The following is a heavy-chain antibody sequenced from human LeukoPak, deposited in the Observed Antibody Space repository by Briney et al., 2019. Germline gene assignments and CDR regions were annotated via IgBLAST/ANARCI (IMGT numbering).Heavy chain of an antibody. CDR2: MNPKSGYT. CDR1: GYTFTNYD. J-gene: IGHJ4*02. V-gene: IGHV1-8*01. CDR3: ARVTGSIDY. D-gene: IGHD1-26*01. Sequence: ASVNVSCKASGYTFTNYDINWVRQAIGQGLEWMGWMNPKSGYTGYAQKFQGRVTMTRDTSISTAYMELGSLRSEDTAVYYCARVTGSIDYWGKGTLVTVSS.